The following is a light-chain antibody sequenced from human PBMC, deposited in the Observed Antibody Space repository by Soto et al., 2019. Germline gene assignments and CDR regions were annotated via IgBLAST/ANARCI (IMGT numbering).Light chain of an antibody. V-gene: IGKV1-5*01. CDR1: QSISSW. CDR2: DGS. CDR3: QQYNGFPNT. Sequence: DIQVTQSPSTLSASVGDRVTITCRASQSISSWLAWYQQKPGKAPKLLIYDGSTLESGVPSRFSGSGSETEFTLTISSLQPDDFATYYCQQYNGFPNTFGQGTKVEIK. J-gene: IGKJ2*01.